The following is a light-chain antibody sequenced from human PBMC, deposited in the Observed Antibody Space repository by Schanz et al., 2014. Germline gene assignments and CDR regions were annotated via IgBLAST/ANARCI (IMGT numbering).Light chain of an antibody. V-gene: IGLV2-8*01. CDR3: SSYAGNNAPVI. CDR2: DVS. J-gene: IGLJ2*01. Sequence: QSALTQPASVSGSPGQSITISCTGTSSDIGNYESVSWYQHHPGKAPKLMIYDVSNRPSGVPDRFSGSKSGNTASLTVSGLQAEDEADFYCSSYAGNNAPVIFGGGTKLTVL. CDR1: SSDIGNYES.